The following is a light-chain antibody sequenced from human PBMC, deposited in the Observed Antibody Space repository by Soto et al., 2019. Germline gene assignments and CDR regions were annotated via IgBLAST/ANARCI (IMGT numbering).Light chain of an antibody. CDR2: EGS. V-gene: IGLV2-23*01. CDR3: CSYAGSRYV. J-gene: IGLJ1*01. Sequence: QSALTQPASVSGSPGQSITISCTGTSSDVGSYNLDSWYQQHPGKAPKLMIYEGSKRPSGVSNRFSGSKSGNTASLTSSGLQAEDEADYYCCSYAGSRYVFGTGTKVTVL. CDR1: SSDVGSYNL.